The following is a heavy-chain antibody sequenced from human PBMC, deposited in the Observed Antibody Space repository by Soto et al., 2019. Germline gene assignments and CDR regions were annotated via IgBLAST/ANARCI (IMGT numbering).Heavy chain of an antibody. CDR1: GGSISSGGYY. D-gene: IGHD5-18*01. J-gene: IGHJ4*02. Sequence: SETLSLTCTVSGGSISSGGYYWSWIRQHPGKGLEWIGYIYYSGSTYYNPSLKSRVTISVDTSKNQFSLKLSSVTAADTAVYYCARDTFTAMVFDYWGQGTLVTVSS. V-gene: IGHV4-31*03. CDR3: ARDTFTAMVFDY. CDR2: IYYSGST.